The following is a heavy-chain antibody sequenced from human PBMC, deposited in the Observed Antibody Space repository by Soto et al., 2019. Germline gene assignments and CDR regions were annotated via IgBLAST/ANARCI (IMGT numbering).Heavy chain of an antibody. Sequence: GGSLRLSCAASGFTFSIYAMHWVRQAPGKGLEWVAVISYDGSNKYYADSVKGRFTISRDNSKNTLYLQMNSLRAEDTAVYYCARDRLVGGYDILTGWYAFDIWGQGTMVTVSS. V-gene: IGHV3-30-3*01. J-gene: IGHJ3*02. CDR3: ARDRLVGGYDILTGWYAFDI. D-gene: IGHD3-9*01. CDR2: ISYDGSNK. CDR1: GFTFSIYA.